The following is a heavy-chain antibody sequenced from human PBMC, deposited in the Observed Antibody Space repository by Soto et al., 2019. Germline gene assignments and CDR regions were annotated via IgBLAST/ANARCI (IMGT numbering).Heavy chain of an antibody. J-gene: IGHJ4*02. CDR2: IYYSGST. CDR1: GGSISSSSYY. D-gene: IGHD6-19*01. Sequence: ETLSLTCTVSGGSISSSSYYWGWIRQPPGKGLEWIGSIYYSGSTYYNPSLKSRVTISVDTSKNQFSLKLSSVTAADTAVYYCASEGIAVAGPGAIDYWGQGTLVTVSS. CDR3: ASEGIAVAGPGAIDY. V-gene: IGHV4-39*01.